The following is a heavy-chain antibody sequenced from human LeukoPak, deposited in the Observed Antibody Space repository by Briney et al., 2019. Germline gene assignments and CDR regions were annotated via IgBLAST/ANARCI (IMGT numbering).Heavy chain of an antibody. J-gene: IGHJ4*02. CDR1: GFTVSNSY. CDR2: IYSGGST. V-gene: IGHV3-53*01. D-gene: IGHD3-22*01. Sequence: PGGSLRLSCAASGFTVSNSYMSWVRQAPGKGLEWVSVIYSGGSTYYADSVKGRFTISRGNSKNTLYLQMNSLRAEDTAMYYCARRGNSGYSLDNWGQGTLVTVSS. CDR3: ARRGNSGYSLDN.